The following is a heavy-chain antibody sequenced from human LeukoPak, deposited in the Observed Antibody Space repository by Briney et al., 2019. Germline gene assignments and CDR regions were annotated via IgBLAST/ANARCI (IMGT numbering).Heavy chain of an antibody. CDR1: GYTFTGYY. CDR3: AREIVGAINSDY. Sequence: SVKVSYQASGYTFTGYYMHWVRQAPAQGLEWMGWINPNSGGTNYAQKFQDRVIMTRETYISTAYMELSRLRSDDTAVYYGAREIVGAINSDYWGQGTLVTVCS. D-gene: IGHD1-26*01. V-gene: IGHV1-2*02. CDR2: INPNSGGT. J-gene: IGHJ4*02.